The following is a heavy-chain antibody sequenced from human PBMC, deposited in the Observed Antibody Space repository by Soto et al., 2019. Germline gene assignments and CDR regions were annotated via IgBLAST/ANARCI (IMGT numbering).Heavy chain of an antibody. CDR2: INPNSGGT. J-gene: IGHJ6*02. CDR1: GYTFTGYY. D-gene: IGHD3-22*01. CDR3: ATRYYHDSSGYYPPLYGMDV. Sequence: ASVKVFCKASGYTFTGYYMHWVRQAPGQGLEWMGWINPNSGGTNYAQKFQGWVTMTRDTSISTAYMELSRLRSDDTAVYYCATRYYHDSSGYYPPLYGMDVWGQGTTVTVSS. V-gene: IGHV1-2*04.